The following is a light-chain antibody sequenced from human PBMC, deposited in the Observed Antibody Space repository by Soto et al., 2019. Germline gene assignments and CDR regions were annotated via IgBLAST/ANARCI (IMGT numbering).Light chain of an antibody. CDR3: QQYNSCYT. Sequence: DIQMTQSPSTLSASVGDRVTITCRASHTISSWLAWYQQKPGKAPKLLIYKASSLESGVPSRFSRSGSETEFTLTNSSLQPDDFATYYCQQYNSCYTFGQGPELEIK. CDR2: KAS. V-gene: IGKV1-5*03. J-gene: IGKJ2*01. CDR1: HTISSW.